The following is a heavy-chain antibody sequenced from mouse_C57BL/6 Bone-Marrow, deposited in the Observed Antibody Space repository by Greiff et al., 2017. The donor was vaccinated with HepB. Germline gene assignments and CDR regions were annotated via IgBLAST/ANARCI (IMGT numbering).Heavy chain of an antibody. CDR2: ISDGGSYT. V-gene: IGHV5-4*01. J-gene: IGHJ3*01. CDR3: ARDLLGPAY. D-gene: IGHD4-1*01. Sequence: EVMLVESGGGLVKPGGSLKLSCAASGFTFSSYAMSWVRQTPEKRLEWVATISDGGSYTYYPDNVKGRFTISRDNAKNNLYLQMSHLKSEDTAMYYCARDLLGPAYWGQGTLVTVSA. CDR1: GFTFSSYA.